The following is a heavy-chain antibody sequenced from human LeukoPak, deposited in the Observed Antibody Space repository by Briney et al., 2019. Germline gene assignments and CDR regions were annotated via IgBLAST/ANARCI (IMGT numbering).Heavy chain of an antibody. CDR2: MNPNSGNT. CDR3: ARDWGSSSWYAYYYYYMDV. V-gene: IGHV1-8*02. CDR1: GYTFTSYD. Sequence: ASVKVSCKASGYTFTSYDINWVRQATGQGLEWMGWMNPNSGNTGYAQKFQGRVTMTTDTSTSTAYMELRSLRSDDTAVYYCARDWGSSSWYAYYYYYMDVWGKGTTVTISS. J-gene: IGHJ6*03. D-gene: IGHD6-13*01.